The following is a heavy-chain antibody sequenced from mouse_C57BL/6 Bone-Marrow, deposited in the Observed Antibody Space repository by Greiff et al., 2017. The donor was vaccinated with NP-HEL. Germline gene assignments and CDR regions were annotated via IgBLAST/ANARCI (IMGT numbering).Heavy chain of an antibody. V-gene: IGHV7-1*01. CDR3: AREGGGSGWYFDV. CDR1: GFTFSDFY. Sequence: DVKLVESGGGLVQSGRSLRLSCATSGFTFSDFYMEWVRQAPGKGLEWIAASRNKANDYTTEYSASVKGRFIVSRDTSQSILYLQMNALRAEDTAIYYCAREGGGSGWYFDVWGTGTTVTVSS. D-gene: IGHD1-1*01. J-gene: IGHJ1*03. CDR2: SRNKANDYTT.